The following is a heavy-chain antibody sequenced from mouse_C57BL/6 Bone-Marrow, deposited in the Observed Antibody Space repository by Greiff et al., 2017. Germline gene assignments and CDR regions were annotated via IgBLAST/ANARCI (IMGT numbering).Heavy chain of an antibody. V-gene: IGHV1-59*01. CDR2: IDLSDSYT. J-gene: IGHJ4*01. CDR1: GYTFTSYW. Sequence: QVQLQQPGAELVRPGTSVKLSCKAPGYTFTSYWLHWVTHRPGQGCEWIGVIDLSDSYTNYNQKFKGKATLTVDTSSSTAYMQLSSLTSEDYAVYYCAGGSSLDYWGQGTSVTVSS. CDR3: AGGSSLDY. D-gene: IGHD1-3*01.